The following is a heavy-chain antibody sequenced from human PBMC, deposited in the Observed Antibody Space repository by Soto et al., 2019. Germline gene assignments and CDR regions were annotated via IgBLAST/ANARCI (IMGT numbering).Heavy chain of an antibody. D-gene: IGHD2-2*01. V-gene: IGHV3-49*04. CDR3: TRDLFHDNYAQPFEY. CDR1: GFNFDDYA. CDR2: IRSRSYAGTT. J-gene: IGHJ4*02. Sequence: PILSCASSGFNFDDYAMSWVRQAPGRGLEWVGYIRSRSYAGTTAYAASVEGRFIISRDDTRSIAYLQMHGLRIEDTAVYYCTRDLFHDNYAQPFEYWGQGTLVSVSS.